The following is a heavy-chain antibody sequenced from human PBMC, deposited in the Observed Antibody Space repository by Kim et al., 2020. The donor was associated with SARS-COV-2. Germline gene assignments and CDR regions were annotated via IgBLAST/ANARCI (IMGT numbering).Heavy chain of an antibody. CDR2: IYTSGST. J-gene: IGHJ6*02. Sequence: SETLSLTCTVSGGSISSYYWSWIRQPAGKGLEWIGRIYTSGSTNYNPSLKSRVTMSVDTSKNQFSLKLSSVTAADTAVYYCARDNYGDYAGVYYYYYGMDVWGQGTTVTVSS. CDR3: ARDNYGDYAGVYYYYYGMDV. V-gene: IGHV4-4*07. D-gene: IGHD4-17*01. CDR1: GGSISSYY.